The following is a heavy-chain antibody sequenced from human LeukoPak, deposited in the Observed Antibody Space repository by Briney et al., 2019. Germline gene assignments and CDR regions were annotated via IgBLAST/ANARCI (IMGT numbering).Heavy chain of an antibody. J-gene: IGHJ1*01. CDR1: GYTFTDYY. D-gene: IGHD4-17*01. CDR2: INPNSGGT. CDR3: ARPFLTTVTGRDFQH. Sequence: GASVKVSCKASGYTFTDYYLHWVRQAPGQGLEWMGWINPNSGGTNYAQKFQGRVTMTRDTSISTVYMELSRLRSDGTAVYYCARPFLTTVTGRDFQHWGQGTLVTVSS. V-gene: IGHV1-2*02.